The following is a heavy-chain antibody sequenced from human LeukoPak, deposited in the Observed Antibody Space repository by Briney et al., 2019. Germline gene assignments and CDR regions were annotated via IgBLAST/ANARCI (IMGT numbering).Heavy chain of an antibody. D-gene: IGHD6-13*01. Sequence: PGGSLRLSCAASGLTFSSRWMSWVRQAPGKGLEWLGNIQPDGREQYPVDSVKGRFTISRDNSKNTLYLQMNSLRAEDTGVYYCAKDLSSSSRRAYWGQGTLVTVSS. CDR1: GLTFSSRW. V-gene: IGHV3-7*01. CDR3: AKDLSSSSRRAY. J-gene: IGHJ4*02. CDR2: IQPDGREQ.